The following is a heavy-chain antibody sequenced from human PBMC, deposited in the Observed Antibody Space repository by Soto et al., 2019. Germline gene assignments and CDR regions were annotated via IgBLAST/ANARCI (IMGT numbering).Heavy chain of an antibody. D-gene: IGHD2-2*01. V-gene: IGHV4-31*03. CDR2: IYYSGST. CDR3: ARGCSSTSCLDY. CDR1: GGSISSGCYY. Sequence: PSETLSLTCTVSGGSISSGCYYWSWIRQHPGKGLEWIGYIYYSGSTYYNPSLKSRVTISVDTSKNQFSLKLSSVTAADTAVYYCARGCSSTSCLDYWGQGTLVTVSS. J-gene: IGHJ4*02.